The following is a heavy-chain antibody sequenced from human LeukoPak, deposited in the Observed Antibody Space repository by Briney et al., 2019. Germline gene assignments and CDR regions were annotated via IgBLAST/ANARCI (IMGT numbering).Heavy chain of an antibody. V-gene: IGHV1-24*01. CDR3: ATVPLLSTYTAQPLY. D-gene: IGHD5-18*01. CDR2: FDPEDGET. Sequence: ASVKVSCKVSGYTLTELSMHWVRQAPGKGLEWMGGFDPEDGETIYAQKFQGRVTMTEDTSTDTAYMELSSLRSEDTAVYYCATVPLLSTYTAQPLYWGQGALVTVSS. J-gene: IGHJ4*02. CDR1: GYTLTELS.